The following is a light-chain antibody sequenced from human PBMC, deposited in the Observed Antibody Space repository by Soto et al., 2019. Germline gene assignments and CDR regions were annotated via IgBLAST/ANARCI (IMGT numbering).Light chain of an antibody. CDR1: SSDVGGYDY. CDR2: DVN. Sequence: QSALTQPASVSGSPGQSITISCTGTSSDVGGYDYVSWYQQLPGKAPKLLIYDVNNRPSGVSHRFSGSKSGNTASLTISGLEAEDAAYYYCSSYTGRSTFVFGTGTKVTVL. J-gene: IGLJ1*01. V-gene: IGLV2-14*01. CDR3: SSYTGRSTFV.